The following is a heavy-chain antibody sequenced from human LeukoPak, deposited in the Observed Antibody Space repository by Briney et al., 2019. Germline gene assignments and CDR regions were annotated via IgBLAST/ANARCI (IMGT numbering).Heavy chain of an antibody. CDR1: GFTVSSNY. V-gene: IGHV3-66*01. D-gene: IGHD2-15*01. J-gene: IGHJ4*02. CDR2: IYSGGST. CDR3: ARVYCGGGSCHFDY. Sequence: GGSLRLSCAASGFTVSSNYMSWVRQAPGKGLEWVSVIYSGGSTYYADSVKGRFTISRDNSKNTLYLQMNSLRAEDTAVYYCARVYCGGGSCHFDYWGQGTLVTVSS.